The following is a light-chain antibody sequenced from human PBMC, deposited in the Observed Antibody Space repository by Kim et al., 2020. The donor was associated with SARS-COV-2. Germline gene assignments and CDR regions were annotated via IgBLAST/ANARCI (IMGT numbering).Light chain of an antibody. CDR2: DVS. J-gene: IGLJ3*02. Sequence: GQSITISCTGTSSDVGRYNYVSWYQQHPGKAPKLMIYDVSKRPSGVSDRFSGSKSGNTASLSISGLQAEDEADYYCTSYTTSSTLVFGGGTQLTDL. V-gene: IGLV2-14*04. CDR1: SSDVGRYNY. CDR3: TSYTTSSTLV.